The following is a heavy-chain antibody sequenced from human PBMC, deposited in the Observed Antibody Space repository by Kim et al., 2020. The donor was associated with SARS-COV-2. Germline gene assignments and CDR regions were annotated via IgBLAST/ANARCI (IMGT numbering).Heavy chain of an antibody. D-gene: IGHD2-21*02. CDR1: GGSISSYY. CDR2: IYYSGST. J-gene: IGHJ4*02. CDR3: ARGARGVTAIPGFDY. Sequence: SETLSLTCTVSGGSISSYYWSWIRQPPGKGLEWIGYIYYSGSTNYNPSLKSRVTISVDTSKNQFSLKLSSVTAADTAVYYCARGARGVTAIPGFDYWGQGTLVTVSS. V-gene: IGHV4-59*13.